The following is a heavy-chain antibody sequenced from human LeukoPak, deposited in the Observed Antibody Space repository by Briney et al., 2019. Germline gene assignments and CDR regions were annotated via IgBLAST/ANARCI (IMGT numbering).Heavy chain of an antibody. D-gene: IGHD6-6*01. CDR3: AKETSSSFDY. Sequence: GGSLRLSCAASGFTFSSYAMNWVRQAPGKGLEWVSGISNSGDSTYYADSVKGRFTISGDNSKNTLYLQMNSLRAEDTAVYYCAKETSSSFDYWGQGTLVTVSS. CDR1: GFTFSSYA. CDR2: ISNSGDST. V-gene: IGHV3-23*01. J-gene: IGHJ4*02.